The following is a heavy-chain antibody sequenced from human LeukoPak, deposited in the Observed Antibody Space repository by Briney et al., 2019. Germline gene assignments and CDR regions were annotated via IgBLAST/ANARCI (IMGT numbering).Heavy chain of an antibody. CDR1: GFTFSSYS. CDR3: AGEGSMLGCLPAFDI. Sequence: PGGSLRLSCAASGFTFSSYSMIGVRQAPGKGLEWGSSISSSSSYIYYADSVKGRFPISRDNAKNSLSLQMISLRAADTAVYYCAGEGSMLGCLPAFDIWGQGTLVTVSS. J-gene: IGHJ3*02. D-gene: IGHD3-16*01. V-gene: IGHV3-21*01. CDR2: ISSSSSYI.